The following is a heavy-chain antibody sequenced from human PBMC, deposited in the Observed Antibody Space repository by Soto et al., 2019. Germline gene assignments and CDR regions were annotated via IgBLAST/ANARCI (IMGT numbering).Heavy chain of an antibody. D-gene: IGHD6-19*01. CDR2: IAPKFGTT. J-gene: IGHJ5*02. Sequence: QVQLVQSGAEVKKPGSSVKVSCKTSGGTFSTHVIGWVRQAPGQGLEWMGGIAPKFGTTNYAHKFKGRVKITADESTSTAYMEVSSLTSEDTAVYYCVRGGSDNSGWYIWFDPWGQGTLVTVSS. CDR3: VRGGSDNSGWYIWFDP. CDR1: GGTFSTHV. V-gene: IGHV1-69*01.